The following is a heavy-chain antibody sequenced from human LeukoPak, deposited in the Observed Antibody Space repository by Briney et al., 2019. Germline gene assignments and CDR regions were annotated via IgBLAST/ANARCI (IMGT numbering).Heavy chain of an antibody. D-gene: IGHD2-2*01. CDR3: ARAPMPNYYYYYMDV. Sequence: PSETLSLTCTVSGASISSHYWSWIRQPPGKGLEWIGHIFYSGSTDYRPSLKSRVTMSVDRSKNQFFLKLSSVTAADTAVYYCARAPMPNYYYYYMDVWGKGTTVTVSS. CDR2: IFYSGST. CDR1: GASISSHY. J-gene: IGHJ6*03. V-gene: IGHV4-59*08.